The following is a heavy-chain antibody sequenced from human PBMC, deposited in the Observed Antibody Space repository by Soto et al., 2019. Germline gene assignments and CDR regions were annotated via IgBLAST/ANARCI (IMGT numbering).Heavy chain of an antibody. Sequence: QVHLVESGGGVVQPGRSLRLSCAASGFTFSRHGMHWVRQAPGRGLEWVALIAYDGSSKYYADSVKGRFIISRDNSKNTLYLQMNTLRAEDTAVYYCAHWLTAEDSYGYSDWGQGTLVTVSS. CDR2: IAYDGSSK. CDR1: GFTFSRHG. CDR3: AHWLTAEDSYGYSD. D-gene: IGHD5-18*01. V-gene: IGHV3-30*03. J-gene: IGHJ4*02.